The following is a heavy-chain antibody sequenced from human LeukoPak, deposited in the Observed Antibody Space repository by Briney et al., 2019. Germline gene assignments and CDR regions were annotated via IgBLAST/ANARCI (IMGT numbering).Heavy chain of an antibody. J-gene: IGHJ4*02. CDR1: GFTFSNYA. CDR3: ATDSLTQYSSSDFDY. V-gene: IGHV3-30*04. D-gene: IGHD6-13*01. CDR2: ISYDGSNK. Sequence: LPGGSLRLSCAASGFTFSNYAMHWVRQAPGKGLEWVAVISYDGSNKYYADSVKGRFTISRDNSKNTLYLQMNSLRAEDTAVYYCATDSLTQYSSSDFDYWGQGTLVTVSS.